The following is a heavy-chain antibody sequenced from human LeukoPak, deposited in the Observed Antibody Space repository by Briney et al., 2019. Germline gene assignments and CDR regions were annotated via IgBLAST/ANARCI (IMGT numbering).Heavy chain of an antibody. V-gene: IGHV4-61*01. J-gene: IGHJ2*01. CDR2: IYYSGST. CDR1: GGSVSSGSYY. D-gene: IGHD3-22*01. CDR3: ARAPYDRSGYYVCFDF. Sequence: PSETLSLTCTVSGGSVSSGSYYWSWIRQPPGRGLEWIGYIYYSGSTNYNPSLKSRVTISVDTSKNQFSLKLSSVTAADTAVYYCARAPYDRSGYYVCFDFWGRGTLVTVSS.